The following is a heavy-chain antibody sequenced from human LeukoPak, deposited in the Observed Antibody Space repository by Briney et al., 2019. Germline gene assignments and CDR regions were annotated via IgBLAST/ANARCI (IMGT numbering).Heavy chain of an antibody. CDR2: ISYDGSNK. CDR1: GFTFSSYG. D-gene: IGHD3-10*01. Sequence: GRSLRLSCAASGFTFSSYGIHWVRQAPGKRLEWVAVISYDGSNKYYADSVKGRFTISRDNSKNTLYLQMNSLRVEDTAVYYCAKGVSGGSWIAFDIWGQGTMVTVSS. J-gene: IGHJ3*02. V-gene: IGHV3-30*18. CDR3: AKGVSGGSWIAFDI.